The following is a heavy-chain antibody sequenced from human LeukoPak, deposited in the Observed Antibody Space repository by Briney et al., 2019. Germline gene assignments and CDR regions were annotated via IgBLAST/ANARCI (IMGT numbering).Heavy chain of an antibody. CDR2: IWYDGSNK. D-gene: IGHD3-10*01. V-gene: IGHV3-33*06. Sequence: PGRSLRLSCAASGFTLSNYGMHWVRQAPGKGLEWVAVIWYDGSNKYYADSVRGRFTISRDTSKNPLYLQMNSLRAEDTAVYYCAKSQPGGGDYFDYWGQGTLVAVSS. CDR3: AKSQPGGGDYFDY. J-gene: IGHJ4*02. CDR1: GFTLSNYG.